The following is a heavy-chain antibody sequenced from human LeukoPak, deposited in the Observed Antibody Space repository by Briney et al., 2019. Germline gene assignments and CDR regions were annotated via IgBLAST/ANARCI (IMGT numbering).Heavy chain of an antibody. CDR2: ISSDGSST. J-gene: IGHJ4*02. V-gene: IGHV3-74*01. Sequence: GGSLRLSCAASGFTVSNNYMSWVRQAPGKGLVWVSRISSDGSSTSYADSVKGRFTISRDNAKNTLYLQMNSLRAEDTAVYYCARTAYSDHSLGFWGQGTLVTVSS. D-gene: IGHD5-12*01. CDR3: ARTAYSDHSLGF. CDR1: GFTVSNNY.